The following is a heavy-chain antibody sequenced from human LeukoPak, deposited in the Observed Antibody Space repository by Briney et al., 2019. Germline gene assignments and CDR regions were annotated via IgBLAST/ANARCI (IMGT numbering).Heavy chain of an antibody. CDR2: IYYSGST. CDR1: GGSISSSSYY. V-gene: IGHV4-39*07. J-gene: IGHJ4*02. Sequence: SETLSLTCTVSGGSISSSSYYWGWIRQPPGKGLEWIGSIYYSGSTYYNPSLKSRVTISVDTSKDQFSLKLSSVTAADTAVYYCASANRYNWNVHPFDYWGQGTLVTVSS. CDR3: ASANRYNWNVHPFDY. D-gene: IGHD1-20*01.